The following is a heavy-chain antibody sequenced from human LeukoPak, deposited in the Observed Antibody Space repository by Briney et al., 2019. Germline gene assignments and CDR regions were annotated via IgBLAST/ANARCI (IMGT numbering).Heavy chain of an antibody. CDR3: ARGYSSTYRIDY. Sequence: ASVKVSYKASGYTFTNYYMHWVRQAPGQGLEWMGIINPSGNSTRYEQKFQDRVTMTRETSTRTVYMELSSLRSEDTAVYYCARGYSSTYRIDYWGQGTLVTVSS. CDR2: INPSGNST. D-gene: IGHD2/OR15-2a*01. V-gene: IGHV1-46*01. CDR1: GYTFTNYY. J-gene: IGHJ4*02.